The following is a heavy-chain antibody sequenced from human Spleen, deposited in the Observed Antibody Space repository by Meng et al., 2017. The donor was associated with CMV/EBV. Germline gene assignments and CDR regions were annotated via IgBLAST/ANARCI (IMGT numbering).Heavy chain of an antibody. CDR3: ARGFSATGFDY. CDR1: GFTFSSYS. Sequence: GESLKISCAASGFTFSSYSMNWVRQAPGKGLEWVTFIRYDGNNKYYEDSVKGRFTISRDNSKNTLYLQMNSLRTEDTAVYYCARGFSATGFDYWGQGTLVTVSS. CDR2: IRYDGNNK. D-gene: IGHD1-14*01. J-gene: IGHJ4*02. V-gene: IGHV3-30*02.